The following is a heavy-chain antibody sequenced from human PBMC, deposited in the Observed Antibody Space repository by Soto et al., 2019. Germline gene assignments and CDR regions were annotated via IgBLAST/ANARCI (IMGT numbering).Heavy chain of an antibody. Sequence: HPGGSLRLSCAASGFTFSSYAMHWVRQAPGKGLEWVAVISYDGSNKYYADSVKGRFTISRDNSKNTLYLQMNSLRAEDTAVYYCAREPIAAAGTLWGQGTLVTVSS. J-gene: IGHJ4*02. D-gene: IGHD6-13*01. CDR2: ISYDGSNK. CDR3: AREPIAAAGTL. V-gene: IGHV3-30-3*01. CDR1: GFTFSSYA.